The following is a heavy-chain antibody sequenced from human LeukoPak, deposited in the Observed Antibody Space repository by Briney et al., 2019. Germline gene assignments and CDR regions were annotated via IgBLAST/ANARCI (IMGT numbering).Heavy chain of an antibody. CDR3: ASLLRSSSSGFDY. Sequence: GGSLSLSCAASGFTFSSYSMNWVRQAPGKGLEWVSSISSSSSYIYYADSVKGRFTISRDNAKNSPYLQMNSLRAEDTAVYYCASLLRSSSSGFDYWGQGTLVTVSS. CDR2: ISSSSSYI. CDR1: GFTFSSYS. D-gene: IGHD6-6*01. V-gene: IGHV3-21*01. J-gene: IGHJ4*02.